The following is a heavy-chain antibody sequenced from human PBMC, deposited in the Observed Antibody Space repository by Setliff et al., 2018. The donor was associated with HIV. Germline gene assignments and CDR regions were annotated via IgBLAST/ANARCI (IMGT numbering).Heavy chain of an antibody. V-gene: IGHV1-69*13. CDR1: GGTFRDYA. CDR2: IIPSLGAI. D-gene: IGHD3-10*01. CDR3: ARGRWFGQLESSFDH. J-gene: IGHJ4*02. Sequence: ASVKVSCKAAGGTFRDYAINWARQAPGQGLEWMGAIIPSLGAIYSAQKFQGRVTITADEYATTVYMELSSLKSEDTAVYYCARGRWFGQLESSFDHWGLGTLVTVSS.